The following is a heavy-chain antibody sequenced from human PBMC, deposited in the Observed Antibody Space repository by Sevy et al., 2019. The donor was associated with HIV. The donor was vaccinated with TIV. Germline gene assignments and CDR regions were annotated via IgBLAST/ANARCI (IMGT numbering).Heavy chain of an antibody. V-gene: IGHV3-30*18. D-gene: IGHD3-22*01. CDR2: IFADGSTR. J-gene: IGHJ5*02. CDR1: GFNFSPYA. CDR3: AKEGYYYDSRSSDWFDP. Sequence: GGSLRLSCAASGFNFSPYAMHWVRQGPGKGLEWVATIFADGSTRTYVDSVKGRFSIPKDNSKNTIYLQMNNLTPEDAAVFYCAKEGYYYDSRSSDWFDPWGQGTLVTVSS.